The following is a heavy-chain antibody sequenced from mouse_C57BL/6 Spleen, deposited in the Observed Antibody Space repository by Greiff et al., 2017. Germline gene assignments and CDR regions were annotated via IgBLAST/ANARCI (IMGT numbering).Heavy chain of an antibody. CDR3: ARTSYDDYDLFDY. V-gene: IGHV1-53*01. CDR1: GYTFTSYW. CDR2: INPSNGGT. D-gene: IGHD2-4*01. J-gene: IGHJ2*01. Sequence: VQLQQPGTELVKPGASVKLSCKASGYTFTSYWMHWVKQRPGQGLEWIGNINPSNGGTNYNEKFKSKATLTVDKSSSTAYMQLSSLTSKDSAVYYCARTSYDDYDLFDYWGQGTTLTVSS.